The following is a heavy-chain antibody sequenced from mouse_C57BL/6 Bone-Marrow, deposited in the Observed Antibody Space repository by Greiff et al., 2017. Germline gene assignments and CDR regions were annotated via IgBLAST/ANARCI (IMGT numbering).Heavy chain of an antibody. V-gene: IGHV5-4*01. CDR1: GFTFSSYA. J-gene: IGHJ3*01. CDR2: ISDGGSYT. Sequence: EVQLVESGGGLVKPGGSLKLSCAASGFTFSSYAMSWVRQTPEKRLEWVATISDGGSYTYYPDNVKGRFTISRYNAKNNLYLQMSHLKSEDTAMYYCARENYGGAYWGQGTLVTVSA. CDR3: ARENYGGAY. D-gene: IGHD1-2*01.